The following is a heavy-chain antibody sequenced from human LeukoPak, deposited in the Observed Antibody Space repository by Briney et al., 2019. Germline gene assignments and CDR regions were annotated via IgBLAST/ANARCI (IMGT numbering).Heavy chain of an antibody. CDR1: GDSISGHY. CDR3: VRDGELTY. V-gene: IGHV4-59*11. CDR2: IFYSGST. J-gene: IGHJ4*02. Sequence: PSETLSLTCTVSGDSISGHYWSWIRQPPGKGLEWIGYIFYSGSTNYNPSLKSRVTMSVDMAKNQLSLRLTSVTAADTAVYFCVRDGELTYWGQGILVTVSS. D-gene: IGHD3-10*01.